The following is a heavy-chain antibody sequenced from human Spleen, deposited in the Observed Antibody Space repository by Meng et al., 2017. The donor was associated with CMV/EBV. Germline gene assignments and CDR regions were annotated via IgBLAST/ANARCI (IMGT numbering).Heavy chain of an antibody. CDR3: ARVRREKIRYCSSTSRYTTWFDP. V-gene: IGHV4-34*01. J-gene: IGHJ5*02. Sequence: GSLRLSCAVYGGSFGGSYWSWIRQPPGKGLEWIGEINHSGSTNYNPSLKSRVTISVDTSKNQFSLKLSSVTAADTAVYYCARVRREKIRYCSSTSRYTTWFDPWGQGTLVTVSS. D-gene: IGHD2-2*02. CDR1: GGSFGGSY. CDR2: INHSGST.